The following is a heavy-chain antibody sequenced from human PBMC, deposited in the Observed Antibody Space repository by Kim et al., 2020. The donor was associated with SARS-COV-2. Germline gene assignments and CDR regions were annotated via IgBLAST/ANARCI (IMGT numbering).Heavy chain of an antibody. D-gene: IGHD3-22*01. Sequence: SVKVSCKASGGTFSSYAISWVRQAPGQGLEWMGGIIPIFGTANYAQKFQGRVTITADESTSTAYMELSSLRSEDTAVYYCARAAADYDSSGYGYFQHWGQGTLVTVSS. J-gene: IGHJ1*01. CDR1: GGTFSSYA. CDR2: IIPIFGTA. CDR3: ARAAADYDSSGYGYFQH. V-gene: IGHV1-69*13.